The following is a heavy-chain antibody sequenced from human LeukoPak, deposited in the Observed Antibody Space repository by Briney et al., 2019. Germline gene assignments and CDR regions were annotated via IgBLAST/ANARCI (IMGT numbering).Heavy chain of an antibody. Sequence: GGSLRLSCAASGFTFSSYSMNWVRQAPGRGLEWVSSISSSSSYIYYADSVKGRFTISRDNAKNSLYLQMNSLRAEDTAVYYCARDPKIVGATEFAFDIWGQGTMVTVSS. J-gene: IGHJ3*02. V-gene: IGHV3-21*01. CDR2: ISSSSSYI. CDR3: ARDPKIVGATEFAFDI. CDR1: GFTFSSYS. D-gene: IGHD1-26*01.